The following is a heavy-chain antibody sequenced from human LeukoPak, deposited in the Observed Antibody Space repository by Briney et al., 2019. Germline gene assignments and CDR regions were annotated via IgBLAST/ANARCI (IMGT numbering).Heavy chain of an antibody. V-gene: IGHV3-9*01. J-gene: IGHJ4*02. D-gene: IGHD4-17*01. CDR1: GFTFGDYA. CDR2: ISWNSGSI. CDR3: AKDSPYGDYEGWAYYFDY. Sequence: GGSLRLSCAASGFTFGDYAMHWVRQAPGKGLERVSGISWNSGSIGYADSVKGRFTISRDTAKNSLYLQMNSLRAEDTALYYCAKDSPYGDYEGWAYYFDYWGQGTLVTVPA.